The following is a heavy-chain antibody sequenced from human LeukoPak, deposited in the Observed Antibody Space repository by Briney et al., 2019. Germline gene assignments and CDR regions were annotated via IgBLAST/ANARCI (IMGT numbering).Heavy chain of an antibody. D-gene: IGHD3-9*01. J-gene: IGHJ3*02. V-gene: IGHV4-34*01. CDR1: GGPFSGYL. CDR2: INHSGST. CDR3: ARGFHRNYDILTGYYRYGAFDI. Sequence: SETLSLTCAVYGGPFSGYLWSWIRQPPGEGLEWIGEINHSGSTNYNPSLKSRVSISVDTSKKQFSLKMSSVTAADTAVYYCARGFHRNYDILTGYYRYGAFDIWGEGTTVTVSS.